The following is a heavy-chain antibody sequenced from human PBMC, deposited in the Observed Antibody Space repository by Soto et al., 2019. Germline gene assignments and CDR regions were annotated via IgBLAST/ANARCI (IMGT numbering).Heavy chain of an antibody. D-gene: IGHD6-6*01. J-gene: IGHJ4*02. V-gene: IGHV3-23*01. CDR3: AKDIDQYSSPPYYFDY. CDR2: ISGSGGST. Sequence: GGSLRLSCAASGFTFSRNAMSWVRQAPGKGLEWVSAISGSGGSTYYADSVKGRFTISRDNSKNTLYLQMNSLRAEDTAVYYCAKDIDQYSSPPYYFDYWGQGTLVTGSS. CDR1: GFTFSRNA.